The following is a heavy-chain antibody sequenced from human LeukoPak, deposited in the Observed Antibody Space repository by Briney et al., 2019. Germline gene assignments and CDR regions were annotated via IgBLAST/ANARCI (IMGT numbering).Heavy chain of an antibody. Sequence: LPYPGSGFPFRKSWMIWLRPAPPEGLDWLGWFNRKTNGGATDYDTPVKGRFSPSRDDSTNTLYLLMNSLKIEDKAVYYCTSDRGIAARPRFDHWGQGTLVTVSS. CDR3: TSDRGIAARPRFDH. D-gene: IGHD6-6*01. CDR1: GFPFRKSW. V-gene: IGHV3-15*01. CDR2: FNRKTNGGAT. J-gene: IGHJ4*02.